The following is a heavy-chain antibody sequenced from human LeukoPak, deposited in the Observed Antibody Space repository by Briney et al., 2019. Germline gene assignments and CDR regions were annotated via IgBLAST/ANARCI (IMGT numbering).Heavy chain of an antibody. CDR2: MNPNSGNT. CDR3: ARGRWGGRYFDY. J-gene: IGHJ4*02. Sequence: ASVKVSCKASGYTFTSYDINWVRQATGQGLEWMGWMNPNSGNTGYAHKFQGRVTMTRNTSINTAYMELSSLRSEDTAVYYCARGRWGGRYFDYWGQGTLVTVSS. V-gene: IGHV1-8*01. CDR1: GYTFTSYD. D-gene: IGHD3-16*01.